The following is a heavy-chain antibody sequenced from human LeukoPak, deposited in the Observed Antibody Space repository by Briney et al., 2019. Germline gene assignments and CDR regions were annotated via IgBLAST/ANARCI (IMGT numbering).Heavy chain of an antibody. CDR2: NYYSGST. V-gene: IGHV4-59*01. D-gene: IGHD1-20*01. J-gene: IGHJ6*03. CDR3: ARDFGITGNDYYYYMDV. Sequence: SETLSLTCTVSGGSISSYYWSWIRQPPGKGLEWIGYNYYSGSTNYNPSLKSRVTISVDTSKNTFYLKLSSVTAADTAVYYCARDFGITGNDYYYYMDVWGKGTTVTVSS. CDR1: GGSISSYY.